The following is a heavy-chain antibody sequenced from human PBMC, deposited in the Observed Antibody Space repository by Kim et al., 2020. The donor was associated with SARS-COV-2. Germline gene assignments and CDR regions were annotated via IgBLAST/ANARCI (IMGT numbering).Heavy chain of an antibody. J-gene: IGHJ4*02. CDR2: TT. CDR3: AKLKGYSHDY. Sequence: TTYYADSGRGRFIIHRDNSKTTLYWQMTSRRAEDTALYYCAKLKGYSHDYWGQGTLVTVSS. V-gene: IGHV3-23*01. D-gene: IGHD5-18*01.